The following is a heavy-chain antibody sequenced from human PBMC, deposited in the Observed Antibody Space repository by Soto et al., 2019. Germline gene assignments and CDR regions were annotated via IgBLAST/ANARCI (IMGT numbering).Heavy chain of an antibody. J-gene: IGHJ4*02. CDR2: VYYSGTT. CDR1: GGSVSNKTYY. Sequence: SETLSLTRPVSGGSVSNKTYYWSWIRQPPGKRLEWIGYVYYSGTTNYNPSLKSRVTISVDLSKNQFSLRLSSVTTADTALYYCARTTAVPNTLRSRYFFDYWGQGTLVTVSS. V-gene: IGHV4-61*01. D-gene: IGHD4-17*01. CDR3: ARTTAVPNTLRSRYFFDY.